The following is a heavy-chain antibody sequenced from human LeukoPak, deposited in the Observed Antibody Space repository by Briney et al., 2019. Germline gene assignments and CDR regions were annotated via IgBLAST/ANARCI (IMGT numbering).Heavy chain of an antibody. V-gene: IGHV4-34*03. CDR1: GGSFSGYY. Sequence: PSETLSLTCAVYGGSFSGYYWSWIRQPPGKGLEWIGEINHSGSTNYNPSLKSRVTISVETSKKQFSLRLSSVTAADQAGYFWGRCPNSYDSSGPFDIWGQGTMVTGSS. CDR3: GRCPNSYDSSGPFDI. CDR2: INHSGST. D-gene: IGHD3-22*01. J-gene: IGHJ3*02.